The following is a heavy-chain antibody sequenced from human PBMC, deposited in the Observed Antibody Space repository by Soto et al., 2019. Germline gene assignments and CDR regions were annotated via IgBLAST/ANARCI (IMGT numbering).Heavy chain of an antibody. CDR2: ISAYNGKT. D-gene: IGHD1-26*01. V-gene: IGHV1-18*01. CDR1: GYTFTSYG. J-gene: IGHJ4*02. Sequence: QVQLVQSGAEVKKPGASVKVSCKASGYTFTSYGISWVRQAPGQGLEWMGWISAYNGKTNYAQQLQGRVTMTTDTSTSTAYMELRSLRSDDTSVDYFARDWKEKVGSTFYYWGQGTLVAVSS. CDR3: ARDWKEKVGSTFYY.